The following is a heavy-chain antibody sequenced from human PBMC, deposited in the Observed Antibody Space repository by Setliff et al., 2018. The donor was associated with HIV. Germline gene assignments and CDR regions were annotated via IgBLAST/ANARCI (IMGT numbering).Heavy chain of an antibody. J-gene: IGHJ5*02. CDR3: ARGFLRSRRRWFDP. V-gene: IGHV3-74*01. D-gene: IGHD4-17*01. CDR2: IGRDGTVA. Sequence: GGSLRLSCTASGFTFSDYWMHWVRRGPGRGLEWVSRIGRDGTVANYADSVKGRFTISRDNARNTLFLQMNSLGVEDTAVYYCARGFLRSRRRWFDPWGQGTLVTVSS. CDR1: GFTFSDYW.